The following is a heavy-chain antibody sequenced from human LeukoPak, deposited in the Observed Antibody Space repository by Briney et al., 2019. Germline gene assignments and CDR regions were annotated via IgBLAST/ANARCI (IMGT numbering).Heavy chain of an antibody. CDR1: GFIFMSYE. Sequence: GGSLRLSCAASGFIFMSYEMNWVRQSPGKGLEWVAYISGSGSTTYYADSVKGRFTISRDNVKKSLFLQMNILRADDTAVYYCARDPDDSSGYYPDYFDQGGQGTLVTVSS. D-gene: IGHD3-22*01. V-gene: IGHV3-48*03. J-gene: IGHJ4*02. CDR2: ISGSGSTT. CDR3: ARDPDDSSGYYPDYFDQ.